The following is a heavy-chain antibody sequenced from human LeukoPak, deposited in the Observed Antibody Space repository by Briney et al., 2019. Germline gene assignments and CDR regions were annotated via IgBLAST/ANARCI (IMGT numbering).Heavy chain of an antibody. CDR1: GFTIGSNW. J-gene: IGHJ6*03. CDR2: IKQDGSEK. Sequence: GGSLRLSCAASGFTIGSNWMSWVRQAPGKGLEWVANIKQDGSEKYNVDSVKGRFTISRDNAKKSLYLQMNSLRAEDSAVYYCARRQQLLYYFNYYMDVWGKGTPVTVCS. D-gene: IGHD6-13*01. V-gene: IGHV3-7*01. CDR3: ARRQQLLYYFNYYMDV.